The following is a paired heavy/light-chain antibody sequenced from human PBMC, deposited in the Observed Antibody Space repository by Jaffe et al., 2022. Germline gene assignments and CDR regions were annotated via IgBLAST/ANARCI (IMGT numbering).Heavy chain of an antibody. Sequence: EVQLVESGGGLVQPGGSLRLSCAASGFTFINYWMHWVRQAPGKGLVWVSHINNDGTNTNYADSVKGRFTISRDNAKNTLYLQMNGLRAEDTAVYYCVRGGYYDRSGFGGLWGQGTMVTVSS. CDR3: VRGGYYDRSGFGGL. CDR2: INNDGTNT. D-gene: IGHD3-22*01. CDR1: GFTFINYW. J-gene: IGHJ3*01. V-gene: IGHV3-74*01.
Light chain of an antibody. CDR3: QQYFSTPYT. CDR1: QSVLYTSNNNNC. CDR2: WAS. Sequence: DIVMTQSPDSLAVSLGERATINCKSSQSVLYTSNNNNCLAWYQQKPRQPPKLLIYWASTRESGVPDRFSGSGSGTDFTLTISSLQAEDVAVYYCQQYFSTPYTFGQGTKLEIK. V-gene: IGKV4-1*01. J-gene: IGKJ2*01.